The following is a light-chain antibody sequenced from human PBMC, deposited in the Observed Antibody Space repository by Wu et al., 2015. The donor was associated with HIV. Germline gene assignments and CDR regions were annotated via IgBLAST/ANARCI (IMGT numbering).Light chain of an antibody. CDR2: DAS. Sequence: ETVLTQSPATLSLSPGDRATLSCRASQSLSTYLAWYQQKPGQAPRLLIYDASNRAPGVPARFSGSGSETDLTLTISSLEPEDFAVYYCQQYNNWPPQVTFGGGTKVEIK. CDR1: QSLSTY. CDR3: QQYNNWPPQVT. J-gene: IGKJ4*01. V-gene: IGKV3-11*01.